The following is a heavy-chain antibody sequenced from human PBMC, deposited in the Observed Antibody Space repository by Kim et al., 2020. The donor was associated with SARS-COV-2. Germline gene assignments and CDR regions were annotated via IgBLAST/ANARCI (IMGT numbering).Heavy chain of an antibody. CDR2: LSSSGSTK. CDR3: ARFLEVGFYGLDV. Sequence: GGSLRRSCAVSGFIFSDYYMSWIRQSPGKGLECVSYLSSSGSTKYYADSVKGRFTISRDNTNNSLYLQMNSLRAEDTAVYYCARFLEVGFYGLDVWGQGT. D-gene: IGHD3-22*01. CDR1: GFIFSDYY. V-gene: IGHV3-11*04. J-gene: IGHJ6*02.